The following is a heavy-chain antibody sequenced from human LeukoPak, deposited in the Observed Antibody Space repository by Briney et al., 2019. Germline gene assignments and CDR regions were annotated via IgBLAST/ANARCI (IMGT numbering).Heavy chain of an antibody. CDR2: ISWNSGSI. V-gene: IGHV3-9*01. CDR1: GFTFDDYA. J-gene: IGHJ4*02. Sequence: GGSLRLSCAASGFTFDDYAMHWVRQAPGKDLEWVSGISWNSGSIGYADSVKGRFTISRDNAKNSLYLQMNSLRAEDTALYYCAKDKGTNYYDSSGYFDYWGQGTLVTVSS. CDR3: AKDKGTNYYDSSGYFDY. D-gene: IGHD3-22*01.